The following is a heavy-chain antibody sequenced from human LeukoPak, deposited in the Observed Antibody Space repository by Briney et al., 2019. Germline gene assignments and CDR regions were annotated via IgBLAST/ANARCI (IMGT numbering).Heavy chain of an antibody. CDR1: GYTFTSYG. CDR2: ISAYNGNT. V-gene: IGHV1-18*01. D-gene: IGHD3-9*01. CDR3: ARDHILTGYRNYFDY. J-gene: IGHJ4*02. Sequence: ASVKVSCKASGYTFTSYGISWVRQAPGQGLEWMGWISAYNGNTNYAQKLQGRVTMTTVTSTSTAYMELRSLRSDDTAVYYCARDHILTGYRNYFDYWGQGTLVTVSS.